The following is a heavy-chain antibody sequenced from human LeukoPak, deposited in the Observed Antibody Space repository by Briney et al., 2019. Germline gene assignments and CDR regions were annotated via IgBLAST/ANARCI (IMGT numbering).Heavy chain of an antibody. CDR1: GFTFSRYW. CDR3: AREGRWLVFDY. Sequence: GGSLRLSCAASGFTFSRYWMSWVRQAPGKGLGWVANIKQDGREKYYVDSVKGRFTISRDNAKNSLYLQMNSLRAEDTAVYYCAREGRWLVFDYWGQGTLVTVSS. V-gene: IGHV3-7*01. D-gene: IGHD6-19*01. J-gene: IGHJ4*02. CDR2: IKQDGREK.